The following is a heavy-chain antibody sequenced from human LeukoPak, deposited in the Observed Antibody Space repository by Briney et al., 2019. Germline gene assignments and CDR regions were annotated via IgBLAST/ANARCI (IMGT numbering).Heavy chain of an antibody. J-gene: IGHJ3*02. Sequence: GGSLRLSSAASGFTVSSNYMSWVRQAPGKGLEWVSVIYSGGSRYYADSVKGRFTISRDNSKNTLYLQMNSLRAEDTAVYYCARDLAFDIWGQGTMVTVSS. CDR3: ARDLAFDI. CDR1: GFTVSSNY. CDR2: IYSGGSR. V-gene: IGHV3-66*02.